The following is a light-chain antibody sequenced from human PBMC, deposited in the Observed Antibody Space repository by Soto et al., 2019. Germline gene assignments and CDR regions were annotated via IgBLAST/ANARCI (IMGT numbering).Light chain of an antibody. CDR2: GAS. CDR1: QSFSSSY. J-gene: IGKJ4*01. Sequence: EIVLTQSPGTLSLSPGERATLSCRASQSFSSSYLAWYQQKPGQAPRLLIYGASSRATGIPDRFSGSGSGTDFTLTISRLEPEDFAVYYCQQYGSSPLTFGAGTKVDIX. V-gene: IGKV3-20*01. CDR3: QQYGSSPLT.